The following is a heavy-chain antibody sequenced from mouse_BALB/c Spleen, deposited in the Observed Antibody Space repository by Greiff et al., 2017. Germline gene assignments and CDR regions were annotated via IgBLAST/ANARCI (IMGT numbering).Heavy chain of an antibody. Sequence: EVKLMESGTVLARPGASVKLSCKASGYTFTSYWMHWVQQRPGQGLEWIGAIYPGNSDTSYNQKFKGKANLTAVTSTSTAYMELSSLTNEDSAVYYCARPIYYGVGYVDVWGAGTTVTVSA. D-gene: IGHD1-2*01. V-gene: IGHV1-5*01. CDR2: IYPGNSDT. CDR3: ARPIYYGVGYVDV. CDR1: GYTFTSYW. J-gene: IGHJ1*01.